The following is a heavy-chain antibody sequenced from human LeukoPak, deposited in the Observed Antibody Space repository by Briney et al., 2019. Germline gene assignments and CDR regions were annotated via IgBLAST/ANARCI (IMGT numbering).Heavy chain of an antibody. CDR3: ARGSPYYYGSGSYYPPYYYGMDV. V-gene: IGHV4-34*01. CDR2: INHSGST. Sequence: SETLSFTCAVYGGSFSGYYWSWIRQPPGKGLEWIGEINHSGSTNYNPSLKSRVTISVDTSKNQFSLKLSSVTAADTAVYYCARGSPYYYGSGSYYPPYYYGMDVWGQGTTVTVSS. CDR1: GGSFSGYY. D-gene: IGHD3-10*01. J-gene: IGHJ6*02.